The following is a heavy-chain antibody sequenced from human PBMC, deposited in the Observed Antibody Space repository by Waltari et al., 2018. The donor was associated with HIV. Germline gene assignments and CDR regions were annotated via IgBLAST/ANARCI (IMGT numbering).Heavy chain of an antibody. CDR1: GGDFSDYG. J-gene: IGHJ4*02. V-gene: IGHV1-69*01. CDR2: IIPYFGFA. CDR3: ARGTFYDDEVGAHRYRPFDA. Sequence: QVRLVQSGPEVKRTGSSVRVSCKSSGGDFSDYGVSWVRPAPGQGLQWMGEIIPYFGFANTAETLRARVSIEADESKNTVYLELRSLTVQDSATYFCARGTFYDDEVGAHRYRPFDAWGQGTPVSVSS. D-gene: IGHD3-16*01.